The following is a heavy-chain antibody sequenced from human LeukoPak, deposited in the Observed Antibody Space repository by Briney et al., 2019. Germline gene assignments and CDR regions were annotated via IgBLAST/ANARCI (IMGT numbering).Heavy chain of an antibody. V-gene: IGHV3-23*01. CDR3: AKGPYYYDSSGYSRRWFDP. J-gene: IGHJ5*02. CDR1: GFTFSSYA. CDR2: ISGSGGRT. Sequence: GGSLRLSCAASGFTFSSYAMSWVRQAPGKGLEWVSAISGSGGRTYYADSVQGRFTISRDNSKNTLYLQMNSLRAEDTAVYYCAKGPYYYDSSGYSRRWFDPWGQGILVTVSS. D-gene: IGHD3-22*01.